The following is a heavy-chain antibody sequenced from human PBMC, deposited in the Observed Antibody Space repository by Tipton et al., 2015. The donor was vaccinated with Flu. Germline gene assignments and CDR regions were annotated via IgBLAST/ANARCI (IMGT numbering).Heavy chain of an antibody. V-gene: IGHV4-34*01. CDR1: GGSFSGYY. D-gene: IGHD3-10*01. J-gene: IGHJ5*02. CDR3: ARRTKGTMVQGVIVNWFDP. CDR2: INHSGST. Sequence: TLSLTCAVYGGSFSGYYWSWIRQPPGKGLEWIGEINHSGSTNYNPSLKSRVTISVDTSKNQFSLKLSSVTAADTAVYYCARRTKGTMVQGVIVNWFDPWGQGTLVTVSS.